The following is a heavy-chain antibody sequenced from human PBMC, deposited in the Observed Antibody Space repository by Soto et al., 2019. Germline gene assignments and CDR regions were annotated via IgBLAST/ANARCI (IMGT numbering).Heavy chain of an antibody. CDR2: IIQSGET. CDR1: GFTFSTYT. Sequence: EVLLLESGGGLVQSGGSLRLTCAASGFTFSTYTMSWVRQAPGEGLEWVSGIIQSGETFYADSVKGRFTISRDNSNNKLYLQIHSLRADDTDVYYCAKDRQPDCRWPFDHWGQGTLVTVSS. J-gene: IGHJ4*02. V-gene: IGHV3-23*01. D-gene: IGHD2-15*01. CDR3: AKDRQPDCRWPFDH.